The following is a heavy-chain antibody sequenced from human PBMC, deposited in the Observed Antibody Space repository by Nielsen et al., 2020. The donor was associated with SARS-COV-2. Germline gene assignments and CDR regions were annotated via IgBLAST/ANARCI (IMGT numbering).Heavy chain of an antibody. D-gene: IGHD3-3*01. CDR3: ASYDWSNGLDV. V-gene: IGHV3-48*01. J-gene: IGHJ6*02. Sequence: GESLKIYCAASGFSFDDIHLVRQAPGKGLEWISYISSGSAIIYYADSVRGRFTLSRDNGENSLYLEMNSLRAEDTAIYYCASYDWSNGLDVWGQGTTVTVSS. CDR2: ISSGSAII. CDR1: GFSFDD.